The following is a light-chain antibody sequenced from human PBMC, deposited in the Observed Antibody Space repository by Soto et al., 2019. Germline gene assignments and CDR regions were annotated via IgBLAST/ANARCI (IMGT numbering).Light chain of an antibody. J-gene: IGKJ1*01. Sequence: DIQMTQSPSSVSASVGDRVTITCRASQAISTWLAWYHQKPGKAHKLLIYAASNLQTGVPSRFSGSGSGTDFTLTSSSLQPEDFATYYCQQANSFPRTFGQGTKVEIK. CDR3: QQANSFPRT. CDR1: QAISTW. V-gene: IGKV1D-12*01. CDR2: AAS.